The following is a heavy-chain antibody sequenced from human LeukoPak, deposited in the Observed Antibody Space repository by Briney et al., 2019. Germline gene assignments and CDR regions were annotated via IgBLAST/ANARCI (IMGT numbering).Heavy chain of an antibody. J-gene: IGHJ4*02. CDR1: GFTFDNYA. V-gene: IGHV3-9*01. CDR3: AKAPTVTKGNRFDS. CDR2: ISWNSAGI. Sequence: GGSLRLSCAASGFTFDNYAMHWVRQAPGKGLKWVSGISWNSAGIGYADSVKGRFTISRDNAKNSLYLQMNSLRAEDTAFYYCAKAPTVTKGNRFDSWGQGTLVTVSS. D-gene: IGHD4-17*01.